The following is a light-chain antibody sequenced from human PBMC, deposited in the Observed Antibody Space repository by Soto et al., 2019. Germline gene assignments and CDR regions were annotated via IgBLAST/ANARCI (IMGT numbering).Light chain of an antibody. Sequence: QSALTQPASVSGSPGQSITISCTGTSSDVGGYNYVSWYQQHPGKAPKLMIYDVSNRLSGVYNGFSGSKSGNTASLTISVLQAEDEADYYCSSYTSSSTSYVFGTGTKLTVL. V-gene: IGLV2-14*01. CDR3: SSYTSSSTSYV. CDR2: DVS. J-gene: IGLJ1*01. CDR1: SSDVGGYNY.